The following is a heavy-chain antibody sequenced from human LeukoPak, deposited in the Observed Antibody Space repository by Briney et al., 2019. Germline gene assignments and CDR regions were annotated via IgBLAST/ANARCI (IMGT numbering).Heavy chain of an antibody. D-gene: IGHD3-10*01. V-gene: IGHV1-69*05. CDR3: AKVNYGSGSYYHFDY. J-gene: IGHJ4*02. CDR2: IIPIFGTA. Sequence: ASVKVSCKASGGTFSSYAISWVRQAPGQGLEWMGGIIPIFGTANYAQKFQGRVTITTDESTSTAYMELSSLRSEDTAVYYCAKVNYGSGSYYHFDYWGQGTLVTVSS. CDR1: GGTFSSYA.